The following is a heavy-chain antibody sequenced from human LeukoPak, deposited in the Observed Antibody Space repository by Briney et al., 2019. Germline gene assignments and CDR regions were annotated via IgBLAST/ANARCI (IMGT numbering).Heavy chain of an antibody. J-gene: IGHJ6*02. D-gene: IGHD5-18*01. V-gene: IGHV3-30*18. CDR2: ISYDGSNK. CDR1: GITFSNAW. CDR3: AKEGGYSYGLYGMDV. Sequence: GGSLRLSCAASGITFSNAWMSWVRQAPGKGLEWVAVISYDGSNKYYADSVKGRFTISRDNSKNTLYLQMNSLRAEDTAVYYCAKEGGYSYGLYGMDVWGQGTTVTVSS.